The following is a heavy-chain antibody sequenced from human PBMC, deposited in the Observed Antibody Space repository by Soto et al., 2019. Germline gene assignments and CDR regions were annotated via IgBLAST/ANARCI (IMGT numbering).Heavy chain of an antibody. D-gene: IGHD1-26*01. CDR3: ARVLYATWSSFDY. J-gene: IGHJ4*02. CDR1: GFTFSSYE. CDR2: ITSGGTT. V-gene: IGHV3-48*03. Sequence: AGGSLRLSCTASGFTFSSYEMTWVRQAPGKGLEWIPYITSGGTTYYADSAKGRFTISRDNAKNSLYLHLNSLTAEDTAIYYCARVLYATWSSFDYWGQGTLVTVSS.